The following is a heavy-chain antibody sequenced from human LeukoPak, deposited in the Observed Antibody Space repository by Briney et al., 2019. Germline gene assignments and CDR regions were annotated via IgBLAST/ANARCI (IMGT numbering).Heavy chain of an antibody. D-gene: IGHD6-25*01. CDR1: GFTFSTYA. CDR3: AKDRGH. V-gene: IGHV3-23*01. CDR2: ISGSGDVT. J-gene: IGHJ4*02. Sequence: GGSLRLSCAASGFTFSTYAMTWVRQAPGRGLEWVSAISGSGDVTYYADSVKGRFTISRDSVKNTLYLQMDSLRDEDTAVYYCAKDRGHWGQGTLVTVSS.